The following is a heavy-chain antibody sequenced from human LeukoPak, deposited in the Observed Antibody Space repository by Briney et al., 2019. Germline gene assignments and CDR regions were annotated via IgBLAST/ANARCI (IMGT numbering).Heavy chain of an antibody. D-gene: IGHD3-22*01. CDR3: ARVNPPHYYDSSGYYYP. CDR1: GGTFGSYA. V-gene: IGHV1-69*13. Sequence: SVKVSCKASGGTFGSYAITWVRQAPGQGLEWMGGIIPMFGTANYAQKFQGRVTITAGESTSTAYMELSSLRSEDTAVYYCARVNPPHYYDSSGYYYPWGQGTLVTVSS. CDR2: IIPMFGTA. J-gene: IGHJ5*02.